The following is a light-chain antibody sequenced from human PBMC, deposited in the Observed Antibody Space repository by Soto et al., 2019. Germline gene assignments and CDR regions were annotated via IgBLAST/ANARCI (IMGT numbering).Light chain of an antibody. Sequence: EIVLTQSPGTLSLSPGERATLSCRASQSVSNTYLAWYQQRPGQAPRLLIYDTSSRATGIPDRFSGSGSGTDFTLTISRLEPEDFAVYYCQHYGRSPGLFAFGPGTKSGNQT. CDR1: QSVSNTY. CDR2: DTS. J-gene: IGKJ3*01. CDR3: QHYGRSPGLFA. V-gene: IGKV3-20*01.